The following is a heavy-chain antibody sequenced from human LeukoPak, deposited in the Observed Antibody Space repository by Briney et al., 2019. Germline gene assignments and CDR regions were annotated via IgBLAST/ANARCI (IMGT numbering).Heavy chain of an antibody. V-gene: IGHV3-30*18. Sequence: GGSLRLSSAASGFTFSSYGMHWVRQAPGKGLEWVAVISYDGSNKYYADSVKGRFTISRDNSKNTLYLQMNSLRAEDTAVYYCAKLCSGGSCYSGSHVNDYWGQGTLVTVSS. CDR3: AKLCSGGSCYSGSHVNDY. CDR2: ISYDGSNK. J-gene: IGHJ4*02. CDR1: GFTFSSYG. D-gene: IGHD2-15*01.